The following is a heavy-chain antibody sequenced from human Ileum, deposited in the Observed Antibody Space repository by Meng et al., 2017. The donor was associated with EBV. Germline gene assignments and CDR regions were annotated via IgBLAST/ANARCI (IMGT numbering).Heavy chain of an antibody. CDR2: MNSYTGNA. D-gene: IGHD3-16*01. CDR3: ARGSGAGGRDWFDP. Sequence: QGQLVQSGAQVKKPGASWKVACKASEYTFINHDINWVRQAAGQGLDSIGWMNSYTGNAGYAQKFRGRVTMTRDTSINTAYLEVISLTSEDTAVYYCARGSGAGGRDWFDPWGQGTLVTVSS. V-gene: IGHV1-8*01. J-gene: IGHJ5*02. CDR1: EYTFINHD.